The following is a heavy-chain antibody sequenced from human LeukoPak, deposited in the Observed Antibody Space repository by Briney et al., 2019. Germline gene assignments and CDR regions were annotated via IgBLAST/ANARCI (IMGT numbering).Heavy chain of an antibody. J-gene: IGHJ4*02. D-gene: IGHD2-2*02. V-gene: IGHV4-34*01. CDR3: ARGDCSSTSCYTDPYYFDY. CDR1: GGSFSGYY. CDR2: INHSGST. Sequence: SETLSLTCAVYGGSFSGYYWSWIRRPPGKGLEWIGEINHSGSTNYNPSLKSRVTISVDTSKNQFSLKLSSVTAADTAVYYCARGDCSSTSCYTDPYYFDYWGQGTLVTVSS.